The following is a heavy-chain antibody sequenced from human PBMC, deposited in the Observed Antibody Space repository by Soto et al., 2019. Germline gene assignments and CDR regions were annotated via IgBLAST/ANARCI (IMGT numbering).Heavy chain of an antibody. Sequence: ASVKVSCKASGGTFSSYAISWVRQAPGQGLEWMGGIIPIFGTANYAQKFQGRVTITADESTSTAYMELSSLRSEDTAVYYCAREEVNGYCSGGSCYYDAFDIWGQGTMVTVSS. CDR2: IIPIFGTA. CDR1: GGTFSSYA. D-gene: IGHD2-15*01. V-gene: IGHV1-69*13. J-gene: IGHJ3*02. CDR3: AREEVNGYCSGGSCYYDAFDI.